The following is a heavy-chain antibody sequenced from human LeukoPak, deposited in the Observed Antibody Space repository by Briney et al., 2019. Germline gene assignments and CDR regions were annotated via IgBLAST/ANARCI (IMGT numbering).Heavy chain of an antibody. CDR2: IYYSGST. V-gene: IGHV4-59*01. CDR3: ARGSAYYDFWSGYSPLGRWFDP. CDR1: GGSISSYY. Sequence: PSETLSLTCTVPGGSISSYYWSWVRQPPGKGLEWIGYIYYSGSTNYNPSLKSRVTISVDTSKNQFCLKLRSVTAADTAVYYCARGSAYYDFWSGYSPLGRWFDPWGQGTLVTVSS. D-gene: IGHD3-3*01. J-gene: IGHJ5*02.